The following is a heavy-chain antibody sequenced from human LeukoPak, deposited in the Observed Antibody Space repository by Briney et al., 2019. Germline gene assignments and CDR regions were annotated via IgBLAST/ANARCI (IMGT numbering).Heavy chain of an antibody. D-gene: IGHD3-10*01. CDR1: GYTFTSYD. V-gene: IGHV1-8*01. CDR2: MNPNSGNT. CDR3: ARGRIRMVRGVRSSYYYYYMDV. Sequence: ASVKVSCKASGYTFTSYDINWVRQATGQGLEWMGWMNPNSGNTGYAQKFQGRVTMTRNTSISTAYMELSSLRSEDTAVYYCARGRIRMVRGVRSSYYYYYMDVWGKGTTVTVSS. J-gene: IGHJ6*03.